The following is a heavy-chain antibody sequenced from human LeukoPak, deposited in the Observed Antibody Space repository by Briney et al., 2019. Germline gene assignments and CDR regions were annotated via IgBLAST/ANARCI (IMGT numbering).Heavy chain of an antibody. CDR2: INCNGGNT. CDR1: RFTFDDYG. J-gene: IGHJ5*02. V-gene: IGHV3-20*03. CDR3: ERGWPYCSSTSWWAMGRRRGNWFDP. D-gene: IGHD2-2*01. Sequence: PGGSLRLSYAASRFTFDDYGMSWVRQAPGKGLEGVSGINCNGGNTVYAYSVKGLFTISRDNSKNSLYLQINSLRAEDTALYYCERGWPYCSSTSWWAMGRRRGNWFDPWGQGTLVTVSS.